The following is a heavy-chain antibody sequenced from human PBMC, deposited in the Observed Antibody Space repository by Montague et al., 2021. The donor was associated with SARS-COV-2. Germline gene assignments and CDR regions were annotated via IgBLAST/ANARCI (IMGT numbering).Heavy chain of an antibody. CDR3: ARENTVTTFGGPYYIDS. V-gene: IGHV4-59*01. D-gene: IGHD4-17*01. J-gene: IGHJ4*02. CDR2: IYDSGST. Sequence: SETLSLTCIVSGSSLRSYYWSWIRQPPGKGLEWIGYIYDSGSTNXXPSLKSRVTISVDTSKNQFSLKLSSVTAADTAVYYCARENTVTTFGGPYYIDSWGQGTLVTVSA. CDR1: GSSLRSYY.